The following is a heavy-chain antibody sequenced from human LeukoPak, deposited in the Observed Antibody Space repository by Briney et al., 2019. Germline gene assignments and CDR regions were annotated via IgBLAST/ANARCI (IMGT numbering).Heavy chain of an antibody. D-gene: IGHD3-10*01. CDR2: IYYSGST. CDR3: ARGSSRGGVAMRY. CDR1: GGSFSGYY. V-gene: IGHV4-34*09. Sequence: KPSETLSLTCSVYGGSFSGYYWSWIRQPPGKGLEWIGYIYYSGSTYYNPSLKSRVTISVDTSKNQFSLKLSSVTAADTAVYYCARGSSRGGVAMRYWGQGTLVTVSS. J-gene: IGHJ4*02.